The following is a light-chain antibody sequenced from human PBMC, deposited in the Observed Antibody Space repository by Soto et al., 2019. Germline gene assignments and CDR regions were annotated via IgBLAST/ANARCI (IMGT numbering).Light chain of an antibody. CDR3: HQYDRWPLS. CDR2: GAF. Sequence: EIVMTQSPVTLSVSPGETATLSCRASESVKTNLAWYQQKPGQAPRLLIYGAFTRAAGIPFRFSGSASGTEFTLTISSLQSEDFAVYYCHQYDRWPLSLGGGTKVDIK. J-gene: IGKJ4*01. CDR1: ESVKTN. V-gene: IGKV3-15*01.